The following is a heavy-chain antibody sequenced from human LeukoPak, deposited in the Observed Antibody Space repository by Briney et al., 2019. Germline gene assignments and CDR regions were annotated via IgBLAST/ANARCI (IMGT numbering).Heavy chain of an antibody. CDR2: IYYSGST. Sequence: PSETLSLTCTVSGGSIGSYYWSWIRQPPGKGLEWIGYIYYSGSTNYNPSLKSRVTISVDTSKNQFSLKLGSVTAADTAVYYCARDSYGSGYSFDYWGQGTLVTVSS. CDR3: ARDSYGSGYSFDY. D-gene: IGHD3-10*01. CDR1: GGSIGSYY. V-gene: IGHV4-59*01. J-gene: IGHJ4*02.